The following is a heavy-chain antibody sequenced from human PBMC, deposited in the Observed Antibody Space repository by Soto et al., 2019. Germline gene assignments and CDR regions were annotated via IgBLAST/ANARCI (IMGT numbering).Heavy chain of an antibody. CDR2: IRPNDGHT. CDR1: GYTFTSYG. J-gene: IGHJ4*02. Sequence: ASVKVSCKGLGYTFTSYGISWVRQAPGQGLEWMGWIRPNDGHTNYAQKFQDRVTMTRDTSTTTVYMDLRSLGSDDTAVYYCAIIGSGDYSDFDYWGQGALVTVSS. CDR3: AIIGSGDYSDFDY. D-gene: IGHD4-4*01. V-gene: IGHV1-18*01.